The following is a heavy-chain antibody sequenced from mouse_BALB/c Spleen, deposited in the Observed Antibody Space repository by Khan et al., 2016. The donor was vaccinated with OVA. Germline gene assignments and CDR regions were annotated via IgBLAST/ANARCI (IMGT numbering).Heavy chain of an antibody. CDR2: LNYSGGT. J-gene: IGHJ3*01. V-gene: IGHV3-2*02. CDR3: ASWFTY. Sequence: EVQLVESGPGLVKPSQSLSLTCTVTGYSITSYYAWNWLRQFPGNILEWMGYLNYSGGTSYLPSLNSLISITRDSSKNQFFLQLNSVTTEDSDTYYCASWFTYWGQGTLVTVS. CDR1: GYSITSYYA.